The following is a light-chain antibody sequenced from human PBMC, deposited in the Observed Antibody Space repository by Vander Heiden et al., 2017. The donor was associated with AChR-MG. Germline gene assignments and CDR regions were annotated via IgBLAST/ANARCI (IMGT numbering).Light chain of an antibody. Sequence: DIVLTHSPGTLSLSPGERASLSCRASQSVSSSYLGWYQQKPGQAPRLLIDGASARANGSPDRFSGSGSGKDFTLIISRREPEDFAVYYWQQDCYSHHVGQGTKLEIK. CDR3: QQDCYSHH. CDR2: GAS. J-gene: IGKJ2*01. CDR1: QSVSSSY. V-gene: IGKV3-20*01.